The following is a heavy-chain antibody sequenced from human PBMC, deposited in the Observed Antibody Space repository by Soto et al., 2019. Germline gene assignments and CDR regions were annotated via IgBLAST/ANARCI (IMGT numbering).Heavy chain of an antibody. CDR3: VREADYDYIWGSPDAFDI. D-gene: IGHD3-16*01. V-gene: IGHV4-59*01. CDR1: GGSISSYY. J-gene: IGHJ3*02. Sequence: PSETLSLTCTVSGGSISSYYWSWIRQRPGKGLEWIGYIYYSGSTNYNPSLKSRVTISVDTSKNQFSLKLSSVTAADTAVYYCVREADYDYIWGSPDAFDIWGQGTMVTVSS. CDR2: IYYSGST.